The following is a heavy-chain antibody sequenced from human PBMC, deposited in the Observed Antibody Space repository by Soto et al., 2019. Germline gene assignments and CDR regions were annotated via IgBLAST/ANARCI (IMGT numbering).Heavy chain of an antibody. CDR1: GGSFSGYY. CDR3: ARARRAAPKFYSGYYFDY. Sequence: QVQLQQWGAGLLKPSETLSLTCAVYGGSFSGYYWSWIRQPPGKGLEWIGEINHSGSTNYNPSLKSRVTISVDTSKNQFSRKLSSVTAADTAVYYCARARRAAPKFYSGYYFDYWGQGTLVTVSS. V-gene: IGHV4-34*01. CDR2: INHSGST. J-gene: IGHJ4*02. D-gene: IGHD3-22*01.